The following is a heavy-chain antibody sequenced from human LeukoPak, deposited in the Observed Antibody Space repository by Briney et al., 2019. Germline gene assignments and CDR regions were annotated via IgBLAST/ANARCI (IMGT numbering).Heavy chain of an antibody. CDR1: GYTFTSYY. J-gene: IGHJ3*02. CDR2: INPSGGST. CDR3: ARRGYCGGDCYFDAFDI. D-gene: IGHD2-21*02. Sequence: ASVKVSCKASGYTFTSYYMHWVRQAPGQGLEWMGIINPSGGSTSYAQKFQGRVTMTRDTSTSTVYMELSSLRSEDTAVYYCARRGYCGGDCYFDAFDIWGQGTMVTVSS. V-gene: IGHV1-46*01.